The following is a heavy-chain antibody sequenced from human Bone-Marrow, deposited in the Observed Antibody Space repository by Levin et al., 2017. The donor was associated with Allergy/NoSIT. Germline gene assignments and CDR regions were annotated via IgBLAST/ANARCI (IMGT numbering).Heavy chain of an antibody. CDR3: AKDDSGYYDSSGYSTSNTEYFQH. CDR1: GFTFSSYA. J-gene: IGHJ1*01. CDR2: ISGSGGST. Sequence: GGSLRLSCAASGFTFSSYAMSWVRQAPGKGLEWVSAISGSGGSTYYADSVKGRFTISRDNSKNTLYLQMNSLRAEDTAVYYCAKDDSGYYDSSGYSTSNTEYFQHWGQGTLVTVSS. V-gene: IGHV3-23*01. D-gene: IGHD3-22*01.